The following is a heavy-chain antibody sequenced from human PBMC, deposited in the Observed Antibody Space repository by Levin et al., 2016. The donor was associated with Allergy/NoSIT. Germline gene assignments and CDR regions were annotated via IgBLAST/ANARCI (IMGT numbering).Heavy chain of an antibody. CDR2: IFSNDEK. CDR3: ARIRWVATSRNPAFDI. Sequence: WIRQPPGKALEWLAHIFSNDEKSYSTSLKSRLTISKDTSKSQVVLTMTNMDPVDTATYYCARIRWVATSRNPAFDIWGQGTMVTVSS. V-gene: IGHV2-26*01. D-gene: IGHD5-12*01. J-gene: IGHJ3*02.